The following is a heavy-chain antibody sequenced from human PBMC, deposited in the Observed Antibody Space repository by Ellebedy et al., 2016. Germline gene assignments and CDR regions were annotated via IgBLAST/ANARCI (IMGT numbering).Heavy chain of an antibody. CDR3: ARAGTYYYDL. CDR1: GFTFSSYA. D-gene: IGHD3-22*01. CDR2: ISGSGGST. V-gene: IGHV3-23*01. Sequence: GESLKISXAASGFTFSSYAMSWVRQAPGKGLEWVSAISGSGGSTYYADSVKGRFTISRDNSKNTLYLQMNSLRAEDTAVYYCARAGTYYYDLWGQGTLVTVSS. J-gene: IGHJ4*02.